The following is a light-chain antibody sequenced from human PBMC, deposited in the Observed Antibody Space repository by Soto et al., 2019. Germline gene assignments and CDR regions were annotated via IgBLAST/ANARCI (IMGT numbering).Light chain of an antibody. CDR1: QSISSW. CDR3: KKYDSYSWT. CDR2: DAS. J-gene: IGKJ1*01. V-gene: IGKV1-5*01. Sequence: DIQMTQSPSTLSASVGDRVTITCRASQSISSWLAWYQQKPGKAPKLLIYDASSLESGVPSRFSGSGSGTEFTLTISSLQTDDFASYYCKKYDSYSWTFGQGNKVDIK.